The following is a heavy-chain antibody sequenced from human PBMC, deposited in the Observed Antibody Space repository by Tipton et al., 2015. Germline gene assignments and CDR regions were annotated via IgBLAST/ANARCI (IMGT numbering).Heavy chain of an antibody. D-gene: IGHD1-26*01. CDR3: ARVGGSSAGNAFDI. CDR1: GGTFTNYI. J-gene: IGHJ3*02. V-gene: IGHV1-69*01. Sequence: QSGAEVKKPGSSVKVSCKASGGTFTNYIISWVRQAPGQGLEWMGGIIPIFETGNYAQKFQGRVTITAEESTSTAYMEMTNLRSEDTAVYYCARVGGSSAGNAFDIWGQGTTVTVSS. CDR2: IIPIFETG.